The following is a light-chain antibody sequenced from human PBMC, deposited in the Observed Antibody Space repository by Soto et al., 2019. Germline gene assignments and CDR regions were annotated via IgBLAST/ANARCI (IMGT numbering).Light chain of an antibody. CDR2: DVS. J-gene: IGLJ3*02. Sequence: QSALTQPASVSGSPGQAITISCSGTSSDVGAFNYVSWYQQHPGKAPKLMIYDVSNRPSGVSNRFSGSKSGNTASLTISGLRAEDEADYFCAAWDDSLNGRVFGGGTKVTVL. CDR1: SSDVGAFNY. CDR3: AAWDDSLNGRV. V-gene: IGLV2-14*03.